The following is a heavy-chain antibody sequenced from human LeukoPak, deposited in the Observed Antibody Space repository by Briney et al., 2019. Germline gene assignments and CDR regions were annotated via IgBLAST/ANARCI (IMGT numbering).Heavy chain of an antibody. J-gene: IGHJ6*03. D-gene: IGHD2-2*01. V-gene: IGHV3-7*01. CDR2: IKQDGSEK. Sequence: GGSLRLSCAASGFTFSRYWMTWVRQAPGKGLEWVANIKQDGSEKYYVDSVKGRFTISRDNAKNSLYLQMNSLRAEDTAVYYCTREKEGYCSRTSCYLDYYYYYMDVWGKGTTVTISS. CDR1: GFTFSRYW. CDR3: TREKEGYCSRTSCYLDYYYYYMDV.